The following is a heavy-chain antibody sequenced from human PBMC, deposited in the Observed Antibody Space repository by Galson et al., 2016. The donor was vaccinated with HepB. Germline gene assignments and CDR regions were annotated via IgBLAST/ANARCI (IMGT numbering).Heavy chain of an antibody. CDR3: AKGGWELNIVFDS. V-gene: IGHV3-30*18. CDR1: GFTFSRYA. Sequence: SLRLSCAASGFTFSRYAMHWVRQAPGKGLEWVAVISSDGSTKYYTDSVKGRFTISRDNSKNTLYLQMNSLGTEDTAVYYCAKGGWELNIVFDSWGQGTLVTVSS. D-gene: IGHD1-26*01. J-gene: IGHJ4*02. CDR2: ISSDGSTK.